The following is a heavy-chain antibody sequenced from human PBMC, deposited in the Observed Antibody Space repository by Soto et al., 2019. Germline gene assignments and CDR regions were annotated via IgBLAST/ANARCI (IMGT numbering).Heavy chain of an antibody. D-gene: IGHD2-2*01. CDR3: ARAPCSSNSCYNYYAYGMDV. V-gene: IGHV1-3*01. CDR2: IHAGNGNT. CDR1: GYPFTTYS. Sequence: XAVKVSCHAAGYPFTTYSMEWVRQAPGQRLEWMGWIHAGNGNTEHSQKFQGRVTITRDTSASTAYLELGSLRSEDTAVYYCARAPCSSNSCYNYYAYGMDVCGQRTAVTVSS. J-gene: IGHJ6*02.